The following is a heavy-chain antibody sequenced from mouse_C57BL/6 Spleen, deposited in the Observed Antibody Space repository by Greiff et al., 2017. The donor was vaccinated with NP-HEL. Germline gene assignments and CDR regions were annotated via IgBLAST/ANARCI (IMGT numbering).Heavy chain of an antibody. D-gene: IGHD3-2*02. CDR3: ARATAQATWFAY. Sequence: EVKLVESGGGLVKPGGSLKLSCAASGFTFSSYAMSWVRQTPEKRLEWVATISDGGSYTYYPDNVKGRFTISRDNAKNNLYLQMSHLKSEDTAMYYCARATAQATWFAYWGQGTLVTVSA. J-gene: IGHJ3*01. CDR2: ISDGGSYT. V-gene: IGHV5-4*03. CDR1: GFTFSSYA.